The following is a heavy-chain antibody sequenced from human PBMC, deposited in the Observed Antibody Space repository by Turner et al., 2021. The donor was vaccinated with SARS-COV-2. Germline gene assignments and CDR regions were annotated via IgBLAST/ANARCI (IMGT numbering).Heavy chain of an antibody. J-gene: IGHJ6*02. CDR3: ARLLNPGSYYYYYYGMDV. CDR1: GGSISSSNYY. Sequence: QLQLQESGPGLGKPSETLSRTCTVAGGSISSSNYYWGWIRQPPGKGREWIGSIYYSGNTYYNPSLKSRVTISVDTSKTQFSLKLSSVTAADTAVYYCARLLNPGSYYYYYYGMDVWGQGTTVTVSS. CDR2: IYYSGNT. D-gene: IGHD3-10*01. V-gene: IGHV4-39*01.